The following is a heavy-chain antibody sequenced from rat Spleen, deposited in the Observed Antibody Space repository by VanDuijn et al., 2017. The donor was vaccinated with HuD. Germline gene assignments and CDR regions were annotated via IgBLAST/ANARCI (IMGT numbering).Heavy chain of an antibody. Sequence: EVQLVESGGGSVQPGRSMKLSCVASGFTFSNYGMAWVRQAPKKGLEWVTYINSDGGGTYYRDSVKGRFTISRDNAKSTLYLQMDSLRSEDTASYYCARHSVIYVYYGFDYWGQGVMVTVSS. J-gene: IGHJ2*01. V-gene: IGHV5-25*01. CDR1: GFTFSNYG. D-gene: IGHD1-6*01. CDR2: INSDGGGT. CDR3: ARHSVIYVYYGFDY.